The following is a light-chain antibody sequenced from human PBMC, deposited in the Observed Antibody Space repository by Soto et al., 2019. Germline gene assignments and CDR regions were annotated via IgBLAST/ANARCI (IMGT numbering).Light chain of an antibody. V-gene: IGKV3-20*01. CDR2: GAS. J-gene: IGKJ2*01. Sequence: EIVLTQSPGTLSLSPGERATLSCRASQSVNSNYLAWYQQKPGLAPRLLIYGASSRATGIPDRFSGSGSGTDFTLSISRLEPEDFAVYYCQQYGSSPLYAFGQGTNLEIK. CDR1: QSVNSNY. CDR3: QQYGSSPLYA.